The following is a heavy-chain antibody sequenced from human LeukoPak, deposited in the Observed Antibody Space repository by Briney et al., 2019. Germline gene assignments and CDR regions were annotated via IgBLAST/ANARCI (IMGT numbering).Heavy chain of an antibody. D-gene: IGHD7-27*01. Sequence: ASVKVSCKASGYTFTNYYMHWVRQAPGQGLEWMGIINPSGGSTSYAQKFQGRVTMTRDTSTSTAYMDLTSLRSEDTAVYYCARGLAGVGAFDIWGQGTMVTVSS. CDR1: GYTFTNYY. V-gene: IGHV1-46*01. J-gene: IGHJ3*02. CDR2: INPSGGST. CDR3: ARGLAGVGAFDI.